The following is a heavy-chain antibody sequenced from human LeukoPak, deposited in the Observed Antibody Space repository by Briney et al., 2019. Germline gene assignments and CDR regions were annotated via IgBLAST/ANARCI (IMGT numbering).Heavy chain of an antibody. J-gene: IGHJ4*02. V-gene: IGHV1-69*06. D-gene: IGHD2-15*01. CDR2: IIPIFGTA. Sequence: SVKVSCKASGGTFSSYAISWVRQAPGQGLEWMGRIIPIFGTANYAQKFQGRVTITADKSTSTAYMELSSLRSEDTAVYYCARDGYCSGGSCYSPLYWGQGTLVTVSS. CDR3: ARDGYCSGGSCYSPLY. CDR1: GGTFSSYA.